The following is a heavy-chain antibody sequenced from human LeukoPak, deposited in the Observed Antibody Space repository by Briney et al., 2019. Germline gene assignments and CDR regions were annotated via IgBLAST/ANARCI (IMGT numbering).Heavy chain of an antibody. CDR1: GYTFTSYG. CDR2: ISAYNGNT. V-gene: IGHV1-18*01. D-gene: IGHD3-10*01. J-gene: IGHJ5*02. CDR3: AREVRGVVSNWFDP. Sequence: GASVKVSCKASGYTFTSYGISWVRQAPGQGLEWTGWISAYNGNTNYAQKLQGRVTMTTDTSTSTAYMELRSLRSDDTAVYYCAREVRGVVSNWFDPWGQGTLVTVSS.